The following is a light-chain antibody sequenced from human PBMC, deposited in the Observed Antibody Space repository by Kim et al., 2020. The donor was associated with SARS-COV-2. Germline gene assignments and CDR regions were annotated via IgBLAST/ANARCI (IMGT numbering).Light chain of an antibody. CDR2: KAS. Sequence: DIQMTQSPSTLSASVGDRVTITCRASQSISNWVAWYQQKPGRAPKLLIHKASTLESGVPSTFSGSGSGTEFTLTISSLQPDDFAVYYCQHYNNMPWTFGQGTKVEIK. CDR1: QSISNW. CDR3: QHYNNMPWT. V-gene: IGKV1-5*03. J-gene: IGKJ1*01.